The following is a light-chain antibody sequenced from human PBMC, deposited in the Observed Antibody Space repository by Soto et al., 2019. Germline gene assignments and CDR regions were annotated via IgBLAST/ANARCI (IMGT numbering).Light chain of an antibody. CDR2: DAS. CDR3: QQRSNWPPT. Sequence: EIVLTQSPATLSLSPGERATLSCRASQTVSSYLAWYQQKPGQAPRLLIYDASNRATGIPARFSGSGSGTDFTLTISSLELEDFAVYFCQQRSNWPPTFGQGTKVDTK. V-gene: IGKV3-11*01. J-gene: IGKJ1*01. CDR1: QTVSSY.